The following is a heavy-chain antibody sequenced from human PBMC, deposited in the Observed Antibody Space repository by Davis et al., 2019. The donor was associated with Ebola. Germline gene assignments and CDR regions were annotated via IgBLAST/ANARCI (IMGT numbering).Heavy chain of an antibody. V-gene: IGHV1-3*01. CDR1: GYTFTSYA. CDR3: ARARFYYYYGMDV. J-gene: IGHJ6*02. Sequence: ASVKVSCKASGYTFTSYAMHWVRQAPGQRLEWMGWINAGNGDTKSSQKFQGRVTITADESTSTAYMELSSLRSEDTAVYYCARARFYYYYGMDVWGQGTTVTVSS. CDR2: INAGNGDT.